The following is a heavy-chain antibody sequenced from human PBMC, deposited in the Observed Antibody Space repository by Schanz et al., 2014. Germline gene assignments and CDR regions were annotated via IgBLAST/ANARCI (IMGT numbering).Heavy chain of an antibody. Sequence: EVPLLESGGGLVQPGGSLRLSCAVSGFIVRSNYMTWVRQAPGKGLEWVSFVHPGGSTYYPDSVKGRFTISRDSSKNTLYLQMNSLRPEDTAIYYCAKNQYDDVDLSSFYFDFWGQGTLVTVSS. V-gene: IGHV3-66*01. CDR3: AKNQYDDVDLSSFYFDF. CDR2: VHPGGST. J-gene: IGHJ4*02. D-gene: IGHD3-10*02. CDR1: GFIVRSNY.